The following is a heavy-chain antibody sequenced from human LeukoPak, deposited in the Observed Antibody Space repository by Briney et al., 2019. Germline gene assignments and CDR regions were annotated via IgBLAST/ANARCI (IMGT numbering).Heavy chain of an antibody. CDR3: ARDQEGFGY. CDR2: IYPRDGST. V-gene: IGHV1-46*01. J-gene: IGHJ4*02. CDR1: GGTFSSYA. Sequence: ASVKVSCKASGGTFSSYAISWVRQAPGQGLEWVGMIYPRDGSTSYAQKFQGRVTVTRDTSTSTVHMELSGLRSEDTAVYYCARDQEGFGYWGQGTLVTVSS.